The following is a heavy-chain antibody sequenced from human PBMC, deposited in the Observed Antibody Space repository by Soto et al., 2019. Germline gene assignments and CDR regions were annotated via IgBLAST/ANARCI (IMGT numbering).Heavy chain of an antibody. Sequence: ASVKVSCKASGYTFTSYGISWVRQAPGQGLEWMGWISAYNGNTNYAQKLQGRVTMTTDTSTSTAYMELRSLRSDDTAVYYCARVQDIVVVPAAPGDYWGQGTLVTVAS. CDR1: GYTFTSYG. D-gene: IGHD2-2*01. CDR3: ARVQDIVVVPAAPGDY. V-gene: IGHV1-18*01. J-gene: IGHJ4*02. CDR2: ISAYNGNT.